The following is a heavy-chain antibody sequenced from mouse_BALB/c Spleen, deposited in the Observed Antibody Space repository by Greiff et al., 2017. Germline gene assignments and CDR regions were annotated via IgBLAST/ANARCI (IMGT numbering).Heavy chain of an antibody. J-gene: IGHJ2*01. D-gene: IGHD2-1*01. Sequence: VQLKQSGPELVKPGASVKISCKASGYSFTGYFMNWVMQSHGKSLEWIGRINPYNGDTFYNQKFKGKATLTVDKSSSTAHMELRSLASEDSAVYYCARLRGNYYFDYWGQGTTLTVSS. CDR2: INPYNGDT. CDR3: ARLRGNYYFDY. V-gene: IGHV1-20*02. CDR1: GYSFTGYF.